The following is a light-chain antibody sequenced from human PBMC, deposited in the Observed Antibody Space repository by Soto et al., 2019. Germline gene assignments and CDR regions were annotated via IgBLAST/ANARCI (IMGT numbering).Light chain of an antibody. Sequence: EIVLTQSPATLSLSPGERATLSCRASQSVSSKLAWYQQKPGQAPRLLIYGASTRATGIPVRFSGSGSGTDFTLTISSLEPEDFAVYYCQHYYNWPRTFGQGTKVDIK. V-gene: IGKV3D-15*01. CDR1: QSVSSK. CDR3: QHYYNWPRT. CDR2: GAS. J-gene: IGKJ1*01.